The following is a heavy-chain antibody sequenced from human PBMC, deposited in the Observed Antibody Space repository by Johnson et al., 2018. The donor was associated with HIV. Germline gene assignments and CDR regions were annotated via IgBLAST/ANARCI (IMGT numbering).Heavy chain of an antibody. CDR3: AREGGIVAAQGDAFDI. CDR1: GFTFSDSY. V-gene: IGHV3-11*01. Sequence: QVQLVESGGGLVKPGGSLRLSCAASGFTFSDSYMSWIRQAPGKGLEWVSYISSSVSTIYYADSVKGRFTISRDNSKNTLYLQMNSLRAEDTALYYCAREGGIVAAQGDAFDIWGQGTMVTVSS. CDR2: ISSSVSTI. D-gene: IGHD1-26*01. J-gene: IGHJ3*02.